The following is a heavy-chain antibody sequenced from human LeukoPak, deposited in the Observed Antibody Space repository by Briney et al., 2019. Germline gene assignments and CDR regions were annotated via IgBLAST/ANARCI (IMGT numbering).Heavy chain of an antibody. V-gene: IGHV5-51*01. D-gene: IGHD1-26*01. CDR3: ARQLGATSPTWFDP. CDR1: GYSFTSYW. CDR2: IYPGDSDT. Sequence: GESLKISCEGSGYSFTSYWIAWVRQMPGKGLEWMGVIYPGDSDTRYSPSFQGQVTSSADKSISTAYLQWSSLKASDTAMYYCARQLGATSPTWFDPWGQGTLVTVSS. J-gene: IGHJ5*02.